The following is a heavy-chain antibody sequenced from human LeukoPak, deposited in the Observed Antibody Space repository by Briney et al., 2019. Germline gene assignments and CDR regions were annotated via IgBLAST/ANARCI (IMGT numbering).Heavy chain of an antibody. Sequence: GGSLRLSCAASGLTFSGYWMTWVRQAPGKGLEWVANIKQDGSEKYYVDSVKGRFTISRDNADNSLYLQMTSLRVEDTAVYFCASRYCTGVNCFAASYICMDVWGKGTTVTVSS. CDR1: GLTFSGYW. CDR2: IKQDGSEK. CDR3: ASRYCTGVNCFAASYICMDV. D-gene: IGHD2-8*02. J-gene: IGHJ6*03. V-gene: IGHV3-7*01.